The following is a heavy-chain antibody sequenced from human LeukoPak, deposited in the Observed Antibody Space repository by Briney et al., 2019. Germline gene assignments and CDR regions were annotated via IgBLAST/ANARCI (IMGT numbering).Heavy chain of an antibody. D-gene: IGHD3-16*01. CDR2: ISASNGNP. CDR3: ARGVSRYYYFYYIDV. Sequence: ASVKVSCKTSGYTFTNYGINWVRQAPGQGLEWMGWISASNGNPNYAQKLQGRLTMTTDTSTTTAYMELRNLRSDDTAVYYCARGVSRYYYFYYIDVWGRGTTVTVSS. J-gene: IGHJ6*03. V-gene: IGHV1-18*01. CDR1: GYTFTNYG.